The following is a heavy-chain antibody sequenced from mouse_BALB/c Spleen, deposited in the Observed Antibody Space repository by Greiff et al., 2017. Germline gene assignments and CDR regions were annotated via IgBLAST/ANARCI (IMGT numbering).Heavy chain of an antibody. CDR3: ARSITTAY. Sequence: EVQLQQSGPGLVKPSQSLSLTCTVTGYSITSDYAWNWIRQFPGNKLEWMGYISYSGSTSYNPSLKSRISITRDTSKNQFFLQLNSVTTEDTATYYCARSITTAYWGQGTLVTVAA. CDR1: GYSITSDYA. CDR2: ISYSGST. D-gene: IGHD2-4*01. V-gene: IGHV3-2*02. J-gene: IGHJ3*01.